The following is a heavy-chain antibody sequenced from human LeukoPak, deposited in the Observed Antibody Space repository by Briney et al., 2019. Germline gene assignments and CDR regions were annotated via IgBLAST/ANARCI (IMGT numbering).Heavy chain of an antibody. D-gene: IGHD3-22*01. Sequence: GGSLRLSCAASGFTVSNNYMSWVRQAPGKGLEWVSVIYSGGSTYYADSVKGRFTISRDNSKNTLYLQMNSLRAEDTAVYYCARDRAYYYDSSGHHDAFDIWGQGTMVTVSS. J-gene: IGHJ3*02. CDR1: GFTVSNNY. V-gene: IGHV3-66*01. CDR3: ARDRAYYYDSSGHHDAFDI. CDR2: IYSGGST.